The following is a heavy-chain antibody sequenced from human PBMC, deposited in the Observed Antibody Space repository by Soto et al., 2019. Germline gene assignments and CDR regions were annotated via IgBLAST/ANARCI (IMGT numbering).Heavy chain of an antibody. J-gene: IGHJ5*02. CDR2: IIPILGIA. Sequence: QVQLVQSGAAVKQPGSSVQVSCKASGGTFSSYTISWVRQAPGQGLEWMGRIIPILGIANYAQKFQGRVTITADKSTSTAYMALSSLRTEDTAVYYCASESSSPSRFDPLGQGTLVTVSS. CDR3: ASESSSPSRFDP. D-gene: IGHD6-6*01. V-gene: IGHV1-69*02. CDR1: GGTFSSYT.